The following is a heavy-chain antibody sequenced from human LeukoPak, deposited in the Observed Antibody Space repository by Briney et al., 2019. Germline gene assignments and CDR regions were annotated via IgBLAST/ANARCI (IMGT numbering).Heavy chain of an antibody. J-gene: IGHJ6*02. CDR1: GGTFSSSA. V-gene: IGHV1-69*13. CDR2: VIPPFTTT. D-gene: IGHD1-26*01. Sequence: SVKVSCKPSGGTFSSSAISWLRQAPGQGLEWMGGVIPPFTTTIYAQKFQGRVTITADESTSTAYMELSSLRSDDTAVYYCARVGSYYYGMDVWGQGTTVTVSS. CDR3: ARVGSYYYGMDV.